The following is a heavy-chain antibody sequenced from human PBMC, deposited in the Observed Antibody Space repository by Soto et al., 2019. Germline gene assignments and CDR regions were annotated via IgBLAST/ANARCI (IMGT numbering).Heavy chain of an antibody. CDR1: GYTFTSYG. Sequence: ASVKVSCKASGYTFTSYGISWVRQAPGQGLEWMGWISAYNGNTNYAQKLQGRVTMTTDTSTSTAYMELRSLRSDDTAVYYCARDIWQWLGGGAFDYWGQGTLVTVYS. D-gene: IGHD6-19*01. V-gene: IGHV1-18*04. J-gene: IGHJ4*02. CDR2: ISAYNGNT. CDR3: ARDIWQWLGGGAFDY.